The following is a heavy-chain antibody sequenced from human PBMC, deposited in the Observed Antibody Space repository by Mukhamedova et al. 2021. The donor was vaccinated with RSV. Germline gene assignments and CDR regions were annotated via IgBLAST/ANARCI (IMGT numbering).Heavy chain of an antibody. D-gene: IGHD7-27*01. CDR2: ISGSGGTT. V-gene: IGHV3-23*01. Sequence: VRQAPGQGPEWVSGISGSGGTTYHADSVKGRFTISRDNSKNTLYLQMNNLRPEDTAIYYCAKDLGRGPYYFGSWGQGTLVTVSS. J-gene: IGHJ4*02. CDR3: AKDLGRGPYYFGS.